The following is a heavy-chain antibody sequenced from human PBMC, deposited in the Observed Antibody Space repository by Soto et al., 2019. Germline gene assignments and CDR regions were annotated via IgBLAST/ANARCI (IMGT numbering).Heavy chain of an antibody. CDR1: GGSITNDDYY. CDR2: IHNSGTT. J-gene: IGHJ4*02. CDR3: ARQKQWLSPFDD. D-gene: IGHD6-19*01. Sequence: QVQLQESGPGLVKPSQTLSLTCTVSGGSITNDDYYWNWIRQLPGKGLEWIGYIHNSGTTDYNPSLKSRVTISVDTSKSQFSLKLSSVTAADPAVYFCARQKQWLSPFDDWGQGTLVTVSS. V-gene: IGHV4-31*03.